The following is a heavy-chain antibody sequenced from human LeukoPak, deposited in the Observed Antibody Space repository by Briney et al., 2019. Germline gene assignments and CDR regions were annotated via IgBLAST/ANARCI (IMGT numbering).Heavy chain of an antibody. D-gene: IGHD4-17*01. CDR1: GFTFSIYS. J-gene: IGHJ4*02. Sequence: PGRSLRLSCAASGFTFSIYSMHWVRQAPGKGLEWVAIISKDGNNKYYTDSVKGRFTISRDNSKNTLYLQMNSLRPDDMAVYHCVRGNYGEYYFDYWGRGTLVTVSS. CDR3: VRGNYGEYYFDY. CDR2: ISKDGNNK. V-gene: IGHV3-30-3*01.